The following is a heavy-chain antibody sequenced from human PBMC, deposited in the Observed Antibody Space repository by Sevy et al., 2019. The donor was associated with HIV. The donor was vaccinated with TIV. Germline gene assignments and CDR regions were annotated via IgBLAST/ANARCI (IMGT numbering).Heavy chain of an antibody. CDR2: ISGSGGST. CDR1: GFTFSSYA. J-gene: IGHJ3*02. CDR3: SKDLYYDSSGYYHPLAFDI. D-gene: IGHD3-22*01. V-gene: IGHV3-23*01. Sequence: GGSLRLSCAASGFTFSSYAMSWVRQAPGKGLEWVSAISGSGGSTYYADSVKGRFTISRDNSKNTLYLQMNSLRAEDTAVYYCSKDLYYDSSGYYHPLAFDIWGQGTMVTVSS.